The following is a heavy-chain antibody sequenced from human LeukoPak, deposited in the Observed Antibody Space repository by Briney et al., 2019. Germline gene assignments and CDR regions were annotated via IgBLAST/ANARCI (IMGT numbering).Heavy chain of an antibody. CDR1: GFTFSSYW. Sequence: GGSLRLSCAASGFTFSSYWMHWVRQAPGKGLVWVSRINSDGSSTSYADSVKGRFTISRDNAKNTLYLQMNSLRAEDTAVYYRARVHTAQLAPGVYYYYGMDVWGKGTTVTVSS. J-gene: IGHJ6*04. CDR3: ARVHTAQLAPGVYYYYGMDV. D-gene: IGHD6-13*01. V-gene: IGHV3-74*01. CDR2: INSDGSST.